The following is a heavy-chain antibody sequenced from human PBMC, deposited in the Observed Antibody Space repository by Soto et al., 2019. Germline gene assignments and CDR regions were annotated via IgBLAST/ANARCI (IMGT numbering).Heavy chain of an antibody. CDR1: GGSVSSGNYY. CDR2: IYHSGST. D-gene: IGHD6-13*01. CDR3: ARGGSSSWDYYGMDV. V-gene: IGHV4-39*07. J-gene: IGHJ6*02. Sequence: SETLSLTCTVSGGSVSSGNYYWSWIRQPPGKGLEWIGEIYHSGSTNYNPSLKSRVTISVDKSKNQFSLKLSSVTAADTAVFYCARGGSSSWDYYGMDVWGQGTTVT.